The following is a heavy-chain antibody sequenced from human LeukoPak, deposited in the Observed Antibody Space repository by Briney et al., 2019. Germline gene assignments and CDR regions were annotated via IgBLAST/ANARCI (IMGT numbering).Heavy chain of an antibody. CDR1: GGSISSYY. J-gene: IGHJ4*02. CDR3: ARIGGAAVRDFDY. CDR2: IYTSGRT. D-gene: IGHD6-13*01. Sequence: PSETLSLTCTVSGGSISSYYWSWIRQPAGRGLECIGRIYTSGRTSYNPSLKSRVIMSVDTSKNQFSLKLSSVTAADTAVYYCARIGGAAVRDFDYWGQGTLVTVSS. V-gene: IGHV4-4*07.